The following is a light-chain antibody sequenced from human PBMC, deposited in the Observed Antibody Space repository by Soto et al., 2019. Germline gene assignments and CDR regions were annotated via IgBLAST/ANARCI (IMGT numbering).Light chain of an antibody. CDR3: QQYGSSPWT. V-gene: IGKV3-20*01. CDR1: QSVTNSY. J-gene: IGKJ1*01. Sequence: EIVLTQSPATLSLSPGERATLSCRASQSVTNSYLAWYQQKPGQAPRLLIYGASGRATGIPDRFSGSASWTDFTLIITRLEPEDFAFYYCQQYGSSPWTFGQGTKVDNK. CDR2: GAS.